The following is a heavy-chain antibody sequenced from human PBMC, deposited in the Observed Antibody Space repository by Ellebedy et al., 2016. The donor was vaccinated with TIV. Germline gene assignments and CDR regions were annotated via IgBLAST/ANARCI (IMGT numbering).Heavy chain of an antibody. Sequence: GESLKISCAASGFSLSSFWMSWVRQAPGKGLESVANINHDGSETYYVDSVKGRFTISRDNAKNSLYLQMDSLRAEDTAVYFCARAPRGGTDYWGQGTLVTVSS. J-gene: IGHJ4*02. CDR3: ARAPRGGTDY. CDR2: INHDGSET. D-gene: IGHD3-10*01. CDR1: GFSLSSFW. V-gene: IGHV3-7*03.